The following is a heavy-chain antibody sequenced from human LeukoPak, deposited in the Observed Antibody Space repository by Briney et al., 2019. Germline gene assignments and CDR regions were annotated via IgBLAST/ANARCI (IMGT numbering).Heavy chain of an antibody. D-gene: IGHD3-22*01. J-gene: IGHJ4*02. CDR2: IWYDGSNK. V-gene: IGHV3-33*01. CDR1: GFTFSSYG. Sequence: GSLRLSCAASGFTFSSYGMHWVRQAPGKGLEWVAVIWYDGSNKYYADSVKGRFTISRDNSKNTLYLQMNSLRAEDTAVYYCARDLWFGESTYYDSSGLFDYWGQGTLVTVSS. CDR3: ARDLWFGESTYYDSSGLFDY.